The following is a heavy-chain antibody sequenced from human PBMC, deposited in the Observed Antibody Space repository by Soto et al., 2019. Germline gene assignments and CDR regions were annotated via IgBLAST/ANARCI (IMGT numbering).Heavy chain of an antibody. Sequence: SETLSLTCAVYCGSFSGYYWSWIRQPPGKGLEWIGEINHSGSTNYNPSLKSRVTMSVDTSKNQFSLKLSSVTAADTAVYYCARTSMIVVASEYWGQGTLVTVSS. CDR2: INHSGST. CDR3: ARTSMIVVASEY. J-gene: IGHJ4*02. D-gene: IGHD3-22*01. V-gene: IGHV4-34*01. CDR1: CGSFSGYY.